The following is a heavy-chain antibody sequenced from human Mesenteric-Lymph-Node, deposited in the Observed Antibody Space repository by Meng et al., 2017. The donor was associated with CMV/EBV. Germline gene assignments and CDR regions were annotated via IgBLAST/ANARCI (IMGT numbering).Heavy chain of an antibody. D-gene: IGHD1-26*01. CDR2: IHGDGSTT. J-gene: IGHJ4*02. V-gene: IGHV3-74*03. Sequence: GGSLRLSCATSGFTFSSYWMHWVRQAPGEGLLWVSRIHGDGSTTTYANSVKGRFTISRDNAKNTLYLQMNSLGAEDTAVYFCARDSGGATTERFDYWGQGTLVTVSS. CDR1: GFTFSSYW. CDR3: ARDSGGATTERFDY.